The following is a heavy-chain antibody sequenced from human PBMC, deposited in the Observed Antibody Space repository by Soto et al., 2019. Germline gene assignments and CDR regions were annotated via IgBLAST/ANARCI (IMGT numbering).Heavy chain of an antibody. CDR2: IYHSGST. CDR3: GLTMTTVTTVAY. V-gene: IGHV4-30-2*01. J-gene: IGHJ4*02. Sequence: QLQLQESGSGLVKPSQTLSLTCAVSGGSISSDGYSWSWIRQPPGKGLECIGYIYHSGSTYYTPSLRSRSSVSVDRSLHLFSLAPSSVTAAATAACCCGLTMTTVTTVAYGGQGALVTSSS. D-gene: IGHD4-17*01. CDR1: GGSISSDGYS.